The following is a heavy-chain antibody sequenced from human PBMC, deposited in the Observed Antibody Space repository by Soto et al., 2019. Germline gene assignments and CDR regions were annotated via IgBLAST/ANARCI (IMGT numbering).Heavy chain of an antibody. CDR1: GFTFSSYG. Sequence: QVQLVESGGGVVQPGRSLRLSCAASGFTFSSYGMHWVRQAPGKGLEWVAVISYDGSNKYYADSVKGRFTISRDNSKNTLFLQMNRLRAEDTAVYYCALLPCPWIEIAPFAYWGQGPLVTVSS. J-gene: IGHJ4*02. CDR2: ISYDGSNK. V-gene: IGHV3-30*03. D-gene: IGHD2-21*01. CDR3: ALLPCPWIEIAPFAY.